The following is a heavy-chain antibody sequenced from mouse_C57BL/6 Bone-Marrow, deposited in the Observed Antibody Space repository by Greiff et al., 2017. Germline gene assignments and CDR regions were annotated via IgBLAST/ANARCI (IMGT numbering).Heavy chain of an antibody. CDR3: ARSPRLYAMDY. V-gene: IGHV1-58*01. Sequence: EVQLQQSGAELVRPGSSVKMSCKTSGYTFTSYGINWVKQRPGQGLEWIGYICIGNGYSEYNEKVKGKATLTSDTSSSTAYMQHSSQTSEDAAIYFCARSPRLYAMDYWGQGTSVTVSS. J-gene: IGHJ4*01. CDR1: GYTFTSYG. D-gene: IGHD3-2*02. CDR2: ICIGNGYS.